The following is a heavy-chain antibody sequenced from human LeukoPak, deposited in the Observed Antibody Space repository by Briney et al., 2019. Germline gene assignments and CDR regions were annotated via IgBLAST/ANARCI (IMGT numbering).Heavy chain of an antibody. J-gene: IGHJ4*02. Sequence: PSETLSLTCTVSGCSISSYYWSWIRQPPGKGLEWIGYIYYSGSTNYNPSLKSRVTISVDTSKNQFSLKLSSVTAADTAVYYCARADYDFWSGYYRGHFDYWGQGTLVTVSS. D-gene: IGHD3-3*01. CDR1: GCSISSYY. CDR2: IYYSGST. CDR3: ARADYDFWSGYYRGHFDY. V-gene: IGHV4-59*01.